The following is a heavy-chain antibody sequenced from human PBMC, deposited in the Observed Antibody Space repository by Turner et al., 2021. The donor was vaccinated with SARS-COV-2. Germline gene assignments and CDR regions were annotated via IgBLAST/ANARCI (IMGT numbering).Heavy chain of an antibody. CDR1: GFTFSNYA. Sequence: QVQLVDSGGGVVQPGRSLRLSCAASGFTFSNYAMHWVRQAPGKGLEWVAVISYDGSNKYYADSVKGRFTISRDNSKNTLYLQMNSLRAEDTAVYYCAKQLGLYSNPMYYFDYWGQGTLVTVSS. CDR3: AKQLGLYSNPMYYFDY. V-gene: IGHV3-30-3*02. CDR2: ISYDGSNK. J-gene: IGHJ4*02. D-gene: IGHD4-4*01.